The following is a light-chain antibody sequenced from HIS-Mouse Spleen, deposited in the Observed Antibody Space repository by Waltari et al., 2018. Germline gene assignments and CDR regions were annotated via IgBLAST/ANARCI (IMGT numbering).Light chain of an antibody. J-gene: IGLJ3*02. Sequence: QAVLTQPSSLSASPGASASLTCTLRSGINVGTYRIHWYQLKPGSPPQYLLRYKSDSDKQQGSGVPSRFSGSKDASANAGILLISGLQSEDEADYYCMIWHSSAWVFGGGTKLTVL. CDR2: YKSDSDK. CDR1: SGINVGTYR. V-gene: IGLV5-45*02. CDR3: MIWHSSAWV.